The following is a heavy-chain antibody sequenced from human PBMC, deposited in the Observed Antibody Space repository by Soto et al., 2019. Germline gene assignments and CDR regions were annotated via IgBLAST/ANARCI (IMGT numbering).Heavy chain of an antibody. CDR3: ARDLSLSTVTTPWFDP. V-gene: IGHV3-23*01. J-gene: IGHJ5*02. D-gene: IGHD4-17*01. CDR1: GITFSSYA. Sequence: EVQLLESGGGLVQPGGSLRLSCAASGITFSSYALSWVRQAPGKGLEWVSGISGSSTSTYYAASVKGRFTISRDNSKNTLYLQMNSLRGEDTAVYYCARDLSLSTVTTPWFDPWGQGTLVTVSS. CDR2: ISGSSTST.